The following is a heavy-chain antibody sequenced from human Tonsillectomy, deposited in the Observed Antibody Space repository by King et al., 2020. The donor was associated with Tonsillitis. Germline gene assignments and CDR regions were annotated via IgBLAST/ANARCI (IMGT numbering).Heavy chain of an antibody. CDR1: GCTLDDYS. CDR3: AKSNWGTPFDY. CDR2: ITWTSSVL. V-gene: IGHV3-9*01. J-gene: IGHJ4*02. D-gene: IGHD7-27*01. Sequence: VQLVESGGGLVQPGRSLRLSCTASGCTLDDYSLHWVRQAPGKYLVYFSCITWTSSVLVYSDSVKGRFTLSRDNAKDSLYLQMNSLRTEDTALYYCAKSNWGTPFDYWGQGTLVTVSS.